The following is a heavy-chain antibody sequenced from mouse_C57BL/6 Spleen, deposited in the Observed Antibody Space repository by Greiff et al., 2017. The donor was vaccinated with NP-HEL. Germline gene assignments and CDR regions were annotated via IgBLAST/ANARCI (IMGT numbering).Heavy chain of an antibody. CDR2: IYPGDGDT. D-gene: IGHD2-5*01. V-gene: IGHV1-80*01. J-gene: IGHJ4*01. CDR1: GYAFSSYW. CDR3: ARAASNLEYYYAMDY. Sequence: VKLMESGAELVKPGASVKISCKASGYAFSSYWMNWVKQRPGKGLEWIGQIYPGDGDTNYNGKFKGKATLTADKSSSTAYMQLSSLTSEDSAVYFCARAASNLEYYYAMDYWGQGTSVTVSS.